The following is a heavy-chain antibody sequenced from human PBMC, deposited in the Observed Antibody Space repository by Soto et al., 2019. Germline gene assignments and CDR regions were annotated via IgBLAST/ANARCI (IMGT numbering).Heavy chain of an antibody. D-gene: IGHD5-12*01. J-gene: IGHJ4*02. CDR3: ARDFGDIVSTDWSYFDY. Sequence: GGSLRLSCAASGFTFSDYYMNWIRQAPGQGLEWVSYISSSGSTIYYADSVKGRFTISRDNAKNSLYLQMNSLRAEDTAVYYCARDFGDIVSTDWSYFDYWGQGTLFTVSS. V-gene: IGHV3-11*01. CDR1: GFTFSDYY. CDR2: ISSSGSTI.